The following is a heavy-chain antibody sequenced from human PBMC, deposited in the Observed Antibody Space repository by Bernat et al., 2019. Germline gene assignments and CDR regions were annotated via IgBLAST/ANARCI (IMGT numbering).Heavy chain of an antibody. CDR3: ARDRRGSKWELHFLGY. V-gene: IGHV3-30-3*01. CDR2: ISYDGSNK. D-gene: IGHD1-26*01. J-gene: IGHJ4*02. Sequence: QVQLVESGGGVVQPGRSLRLSCTASGFTFSSYAMHWVRQAPGKGLEWVAVISYDGSNKYYADSVKGRFTISRDNSKNTLYLQMNSLSAEDTAVYYCARDRRGSKWELHFLGYWGQGTLVTVSS. CDR1: GFTFSSYA.